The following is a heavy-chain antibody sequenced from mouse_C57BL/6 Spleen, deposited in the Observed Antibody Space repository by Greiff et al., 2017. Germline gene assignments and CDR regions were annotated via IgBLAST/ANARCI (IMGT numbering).Heavy chain of an antibody. CDR1: GFTFNTYA. J-gene: IGHJ1*03. CDR2: IRSKSSNYAT. Sequence: DVKLVESGGGLVQPKGSLKLSCAASGFTFNTYAMHWVRQAPGQGLEWVARIRSKSSNYATYYADSVKDRFTISRDDSQSMLYLQMNNLKTEDTAMYYCVREGALDGSSYEKYFDVWGTGTTVTVAS. V-gene: IGHV10-3*01. D-gene: IGHD1-1*01. CDR3: VREGALDGSSYEKYFDV.